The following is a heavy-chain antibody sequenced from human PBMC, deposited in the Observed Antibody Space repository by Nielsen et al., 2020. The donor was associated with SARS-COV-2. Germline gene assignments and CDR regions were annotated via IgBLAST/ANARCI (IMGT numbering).Heavy chain of an antibody. D-gene: IGHD1-14*01. V-gene: IGHV3-20*01. CDR1: GFTFSDSY. J-gene: IGHJ6*02. Sequence: GESLKISCAASGFTFSDSYMSWVRQAPGKGLEWVSGINWNGGSTGYADSVKGRFTISRDNAKNSLYLQMNSLRAEDTALYHCATTPDPHYYYGMDVWGQGTTVTVSS. CDR2: INWNGGST. CDR3: ATTPDPHYYYGMDV.